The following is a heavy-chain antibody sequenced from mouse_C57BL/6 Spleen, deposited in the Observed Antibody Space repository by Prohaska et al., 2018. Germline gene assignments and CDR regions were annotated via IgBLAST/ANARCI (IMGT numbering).Heavy chain of an antibody. CDR1: GYTFTSYW. CDR3: ARPDY. J-gene: IGHJ2*01. CDR2: IDPSDSYT. V-gene: IGHV1-69*01. Sequence: QVQLQQPGAELVMPGASVKLSCKASGYTFTSYWMHWVKQRPGQGLEWIGEIDPSDSYTNYNQKFKGKATLTVDKSSSTAYMQLSSLTSEDSAVYYCARPDYWGQGTTLTVSS.